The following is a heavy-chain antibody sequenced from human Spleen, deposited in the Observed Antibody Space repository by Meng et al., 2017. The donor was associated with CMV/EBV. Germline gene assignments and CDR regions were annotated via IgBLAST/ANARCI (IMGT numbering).Heavy chain of an antibody. CDR1: GFTLRAFA. Sequence: GESLKISCEASGFTLRAFAMHWVRQAPAKGLEWVAVISYDGSIIHYADSVKGRFTISRDISKNTLYLQMNSPRIDDTAVYYCARANSHDYWGQGTLVTVSS. D-gene: IGHD4-23*01. V-gene: IGHV3-30*04. CDR2: ISYDGSII. J-gene: IGHJ4*02. CDR3: ARANSHDY.